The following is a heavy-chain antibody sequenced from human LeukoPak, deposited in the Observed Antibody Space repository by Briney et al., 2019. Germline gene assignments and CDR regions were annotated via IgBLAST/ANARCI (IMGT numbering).Heavy chain of an antibody. CDR1: GFTFSGFG. CDR2: IRYDGSDK. Sequence: GGTLRPSCTASGFTFSGFGIHWVRQAPGKGLDWVAFIRYDGSDKYYADSVKGRFTISRDNSKNTVYLQMNSLRAEDTAVYYCAKVGGVATTTDAFHIWGQGTMVTVSA. J-gene: IGHJ3*02. V-gene: IGHV3-30*02. CDR3: AKVGGVATTTDAFHI. D-gene: IGHD3-16*01.